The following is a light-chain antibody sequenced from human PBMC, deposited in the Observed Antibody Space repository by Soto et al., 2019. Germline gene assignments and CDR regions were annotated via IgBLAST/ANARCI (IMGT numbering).Light chain of an antibody. J-gene: IGLJ1*01. CDR1: SSDVGSYNL. V-gene: IGLV2-23*01. Sequence: QSVLTQPASVSGSPGQSITISCTGTSSDVGSYNLVSWYQQHPGKAPKLMIYEGNKRPSGVSNRFSGSKSANTASLTISGLQTEDEADYYCCSYAGTNTFVFGTGTKAPS. CDR2: EGN. CDR3: CSYAGTNTFV.